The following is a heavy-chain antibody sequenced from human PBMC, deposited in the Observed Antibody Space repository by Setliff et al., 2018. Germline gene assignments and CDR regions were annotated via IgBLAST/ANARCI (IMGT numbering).Heavy chain of an antibody. CDR2: IKSSLEGATS. J-gene: IGHJ5*02. V-gene: IGHV3-15*01. D-gene: IGHD4-4*01. CDR3: TTGPRDSRNYLNWFNP. CDR1: GITFKNAW. Sequence: GGSLSLSCSVSGITFKNAWMTWVRQAPGKGPEWVGRIKSSLEGATSDYGAPAKGRFTISRDDSKNMIFLHMNNLKTEDTGFYYCTTGPRDSRNYLNWFNPWGQGTLVTVSS.